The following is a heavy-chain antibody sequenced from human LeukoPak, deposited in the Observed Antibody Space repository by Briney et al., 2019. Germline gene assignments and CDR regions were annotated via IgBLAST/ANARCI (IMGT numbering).Heavy chain of an antibody. D-gene: IGHD2-8*01. J-gene: IGHJ4*02. CDR2: IYTSGST. Sequence: SETLSLTCTVSGGSISSGSYYWSWIRQPAGKGLEWIGRIYTSGSTNYNPSLKSRVTISVDTSKSQFSLKLSSVTAADTAVYYCARGIVLMVYAEYYFDYWGQGTLVTVSS. CDR3: ARGIVLMVYAEYYFDY. V-gene: IGHV4-61*02. CDR1: GGSISSGSYY.